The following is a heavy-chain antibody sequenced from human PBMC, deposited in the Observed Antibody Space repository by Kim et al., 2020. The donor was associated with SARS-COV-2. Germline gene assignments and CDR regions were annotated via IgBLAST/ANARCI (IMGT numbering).Heavy chain of an antibody. V-gene: IGHV4-39*01. CDR3: AGVGVLTGYPDYYYYYGMDV. Sequence: SETLSLTCTVSGGSISSSSYYWGWIRQPPGKGLEWIGSIYYSGSTYYNPSLKSRVTISVDTSKNQFSLKLSSVTAADTAVYYCAGVGVLTGYPDYYYYYGMDVWGKGTTVTVSS. CDR2: IYYSGST. D-gene: IGHD3-9*01. J-gene: IGHJ6*04. CDR1: GGSISSSSYY.